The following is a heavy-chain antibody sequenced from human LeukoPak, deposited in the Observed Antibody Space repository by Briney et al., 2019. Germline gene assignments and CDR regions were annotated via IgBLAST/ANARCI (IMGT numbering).Heavy chain of an antibody. CDR1: GFTLSSYG. J-gene: IGHJ4*02. CDR3: AMEAFYDFWSGYEDY. V-gene: IGHV3-30*02. Sequence: GGSLRLSCAASGFTLSSYGMHWVRQAPGKELEWVAFIRYDGSNKYYADSVKGRFTMSRDNSKNTLYLQMNSLRAEDTAVYYCAMEAFYDFWSGYEDYWGQGTLVTVSS. CDR2: IRYDGSNK. D-gene: IGHD3-3*01.